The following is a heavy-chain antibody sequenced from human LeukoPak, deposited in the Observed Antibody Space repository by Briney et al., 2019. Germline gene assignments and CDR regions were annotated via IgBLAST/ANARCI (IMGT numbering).Heavy chain of an antibody. CDR2: ISAYNGNT. J-gene: IGHJ4*02. CDR1: GYTFTNYA. Sequence: GASVKVSCKASGYTFTNYAISWVRQAPGQGLEWVGWISAYNGNTNYAQKLQGRITITRNTSISTAYMELSSLRSEDTAVYYCTRETSSRYFDYWGQGTLVTVSS. V-gene: IGHV1-18*01. CDR3: TRETSSRYFDY.